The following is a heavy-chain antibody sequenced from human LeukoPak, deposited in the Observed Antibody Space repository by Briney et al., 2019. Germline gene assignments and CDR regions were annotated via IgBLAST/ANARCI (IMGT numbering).Heavy chain of an antibody. CDR3: ARASRDGYNQNFDY. Sequence: GESLRISCKGLGYSFSSYWNARVRQRPGKGREWMGIIYPGGSETRYDPSFQGQVTISADSSTSTAYLQWSSLRASDTAMYYCARASRDGYNQNFDYWGQGTLVTVSS. D-gene: IGHD5-24*01. CDR1: GYSFSSYW. J-gene: IGHJ4*02. V-gene: IGHV5-51*01. CDR2: IYPGGSET.